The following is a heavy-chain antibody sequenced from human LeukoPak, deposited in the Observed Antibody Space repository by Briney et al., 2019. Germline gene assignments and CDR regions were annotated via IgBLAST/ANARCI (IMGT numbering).Heavy chain of an antibody. V-gene: IGHV3-21*01. CDR3: ARDGLPATVANWFDP. CDR1: GFTFNNYT. Sequence: GGSLRLSCAASGFTFNNYTMNWVRQAPGKGLEWVSSISRNGIYIQYVDSVKGRFTVSRDNAKNSLYLQMNSLRAEDTAVYYCARDGLPATVANWFDPWGQGTLVTVSS. CDR2: ISRNGIYI. J-gene: IGHJ5*02. D-gene: IGHD2-15*01.